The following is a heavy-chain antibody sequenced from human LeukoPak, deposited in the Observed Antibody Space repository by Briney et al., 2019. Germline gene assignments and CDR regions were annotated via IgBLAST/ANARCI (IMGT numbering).Heavy chain of an antibody. V-gene: IGHV1-18*01. CDR3: ARGQSIAARPSGPRASFDY. D-gene: IGHD6-6*01. Sequence: ASVKVSCKASGYTFTSYGISWVRQAPGQGLDWMGWISAYNGNTNYAHKLQGRVTMTTDTSTSTAYMELRSLRSDDTAVYYCARGQSIAARPSGPRASFDYWGQGTLVTVSS. CDR2: ISAYNGNT. J-gene: IGHJ4*02. CDR1: GYTFTSYG.